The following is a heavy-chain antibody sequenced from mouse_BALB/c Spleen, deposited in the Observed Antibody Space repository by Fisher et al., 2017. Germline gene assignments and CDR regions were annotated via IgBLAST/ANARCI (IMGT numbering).Heavy chain of an antibody. D-gene: IGHD1-1*01. Sequence: RFTISRDNAKNTLYLQMSSLRSEDTAMYYCARQILRYPCYAMDYWGQGTSVTSPQ. J-gene: IGHJ4*01. V-gene: IGHV5-9-3*01. CDR3: ARQILRYPCYAMDY.